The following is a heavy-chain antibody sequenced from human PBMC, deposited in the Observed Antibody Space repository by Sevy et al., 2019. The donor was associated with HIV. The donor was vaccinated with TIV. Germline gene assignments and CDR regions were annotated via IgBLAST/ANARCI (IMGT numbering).Heavy chain of an antibody. CDR3: ASGGKGDY. J-gene: IGHJ4*02. CDR1: GFSFSNFD. CDR2: IWYDGSND. Sequence: GGSLRLSCAASGFSFSNFDMHWVRQAPGKGLEWVAVIWYDGSNDYYADSVKGRFTISRDNSKNTLYLQMNNLRAEDTAVYYCASGGKGDYWGQGTLVTVSS. V-gene: IGHV3-33*01.